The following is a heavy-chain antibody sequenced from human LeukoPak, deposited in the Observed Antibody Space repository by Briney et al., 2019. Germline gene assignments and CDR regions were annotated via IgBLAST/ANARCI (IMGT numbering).Heavy chain of an antibody. CDR3: AITYSNYFEY. J-gene: IGHJ4*02. CDR2: IYYSGST. CDR1: GGSISSSSYY. Sequence: SETLSLTCTVSGGSISSSSYYWGWIRQPPGKGLEWIGSIYYSGSTYYNPSLKSRVTISVDTSKNQFSLKLSSVTAADRAVYYCAITYSNYFEYWGQGTLVTVSS. D-gene: IGHD4-11*01. V-gene: IGHV4-39*01.